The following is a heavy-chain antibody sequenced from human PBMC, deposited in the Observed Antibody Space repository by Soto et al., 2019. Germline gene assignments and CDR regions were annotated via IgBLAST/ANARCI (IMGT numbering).Heavy chain of an antibody. Sequence: QVQLVQSGAEVKKPGSSVKVSCKASGGTFSSYTISWVRQAPGQGLEWMGRIIPILGIANYAQKFQGRVTITADKSTSTAYMELSSLRSEDTAVYYCARDQSVVYNPYYYDSSGSYDYWGQGTLVTVSS. CDR1: GGTFSSYT. CDR3: ARDQSVVYNPYYYDSSGSYDY. CDR2: IIPILGIA. J-gene: IGHJ4*02. V-gene: IGHV1-69*08. D-gene: IGHD3-22*01.